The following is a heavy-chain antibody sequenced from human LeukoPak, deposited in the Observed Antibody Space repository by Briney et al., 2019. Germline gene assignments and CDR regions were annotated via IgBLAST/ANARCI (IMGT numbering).Heavy chain of an antibody. CDR3: ARERVTGYYSY. CDR2: VSHTGST. D-gene: IGHD3-9*01. J-gene: IGHJ4*02. V-gene: IGHV4-34*01. Sequence: SETLSLTCAVYGGSFSGYYWSWIRQPPGKGLEWIGRVSHTGSTNYNPSLKSRVTISVDTSKNQFSLKLSSVTAADTAVYYCARERVTGYYSYWGQGTLVTVSS. CDR1: GGSFSGYY.